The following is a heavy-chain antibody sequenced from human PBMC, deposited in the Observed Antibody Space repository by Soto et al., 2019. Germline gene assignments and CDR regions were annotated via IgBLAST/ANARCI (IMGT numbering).Heavy chain of an antibody. D-gene: IGHD2-8*01. CDR2: MNPNNNNT. Sequence: QVQLVQSGAEVKKPGASVKVSCKASGYTFTSYDINWVRQATGQGLEWMGWMNPNNNNTGYAQKFQGRVTMTRNTSIRTAYMELSSLGSEDPAVYYCARGPHPYFNDYWGQGTLVTVSS. V-gene: IGHV1-8*01. J-gene: IGHJ4*02. CDR3: ARGPHPYFNDY. CDR1: GYTFTSYD.